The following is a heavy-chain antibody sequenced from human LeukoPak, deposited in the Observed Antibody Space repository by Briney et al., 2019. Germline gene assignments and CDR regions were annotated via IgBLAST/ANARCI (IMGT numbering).Heavy chain of an antibody. J-gene: IGHJ5*02. Sequence: GGSLRLSCAASGFTVSSNYMSWVRQAPGKGLEWVSVIYSGGSTYYADSVKGRFTISRDNSKNTLYLQVNSLRAEDTAVYYCARSKTGSSWYGNWFDPWGQGTLVTVSS. CDR1: GFTVSSNY. CDR3: ARSKTGSSWYGNWFDP. CDR2: IYSGGST. V-gene: IGHV3-53*01. D-gene: IGHD6-13*01.